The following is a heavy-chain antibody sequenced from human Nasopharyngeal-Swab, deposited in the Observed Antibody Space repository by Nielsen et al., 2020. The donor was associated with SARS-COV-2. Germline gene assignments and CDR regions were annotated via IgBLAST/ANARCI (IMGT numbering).Heavy chain of an antibody. D-gene: IGHD1-1*01. V-gene: IGHV4-31*03. CDR1: GGSISSGDYY. J-gene: IGHJ4*02. CDR2: IYRLGGT. CDR3: ARGTPFDY. Sequence: SETLSLTCTVSGGSISSGDYYWSWIRQLPGKGLEWIGYIYRLGGTSYNPSLKSRVTTSLDASNNQFSLRLSSVTAADTAMFYCARGTPFDYWGQGILVTVSS.